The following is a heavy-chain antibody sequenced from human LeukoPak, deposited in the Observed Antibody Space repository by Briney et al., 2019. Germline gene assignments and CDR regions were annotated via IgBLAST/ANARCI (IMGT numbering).Heavy chain of an antibody. J-gene: IGHJ4*02. V-gene: IGHV3-74*01. D-gene: IGHD6-19*01. Sequence: PGGSLRLSCGASGFTFSSYLMHWVRQAPGKGLEWVSRIYSDGSTTTYADSVKGRFTISRYNAKNTLYLQMNSLRVEDTAVYYCARAPAGWYGCDYWGQGTLVTVSS. CDR2: IYSDGSTT. CDR1: GFTFSSYL. CDR3: ARAPAGWYGCDY.